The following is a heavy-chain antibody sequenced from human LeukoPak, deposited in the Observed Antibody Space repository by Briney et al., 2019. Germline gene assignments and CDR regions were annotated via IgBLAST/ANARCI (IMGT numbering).Heavy chain of an antibody. CDR3: AKPVEATWGGVFNI. J-gene: IGHJ3*02. D-gene: IGHD1-26*01. CDR2: ISWNSGSI. CDR1: GFTFDDYA. V-gene: IGHV3-9*01. Sequence: QPGGSLRLSCAASGFTFDDYAMHWVRQAPGKGLEWVSGISWNSGSIGYADSVKGRFTISRDNAKNSLYLQMNSLRAEDTALYYGAKPVEATWGGVFNIGGKGTMFTV.